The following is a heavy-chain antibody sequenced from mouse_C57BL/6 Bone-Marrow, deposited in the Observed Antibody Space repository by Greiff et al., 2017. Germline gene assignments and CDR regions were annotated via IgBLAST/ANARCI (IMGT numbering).Heavy chain of an antibody. V-gene: IGHV1-69*01. Sequence: QVQLQQPGAELVMPGASVKLSCKASGYTFTSYWMHWVKQRPGQGLEWIGEIDPSDSYTNYNQKFKGKSTLTVDKSSSTAYMQLSSLTSEDSAVYYCAMSKDYWGQGTTLTVSS. CDR2: IDPSDSYT. CDR3: AMSKDY. D-gene: IGHD1-3*01. J-gene: IGHJ2*01. CDR1: GYTFTSYW.